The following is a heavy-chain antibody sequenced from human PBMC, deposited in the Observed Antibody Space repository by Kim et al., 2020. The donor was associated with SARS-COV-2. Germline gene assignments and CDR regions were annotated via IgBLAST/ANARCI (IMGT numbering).Heavy chain of an antibody. CDR1: GFTFSSYW. CDR2: IKQDGSEK. D-gene: IGHD6-19*01. V-gene: IGHV3-7*01. Sequence: GGSLRLSCAASGFTFSSYWMSWVRQAPGKGLEWVANIKQDGSEKYYVDSVKGRFTISRDNAKNSLYLQMNSLRAEDTAVYYCARDQPGWYHDAFDIWGQGTMVTVSS. J-gene: IGHJ3*02. CDR3: ARDQPGWYHDAFDI.